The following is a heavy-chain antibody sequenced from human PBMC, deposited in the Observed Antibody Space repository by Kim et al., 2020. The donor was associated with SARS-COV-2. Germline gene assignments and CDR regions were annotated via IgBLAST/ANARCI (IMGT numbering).Heavy chain of an antibody. V-gene: IGHV3-21*01. CDR3: ARGRGGYETYYYYGMDV. J-gene: IGHJ6*02. CDR1: GFTFSSYS. CDR2: ISSSSSYI. Sequence: GGSLRLSCAASGFTFSSYSMNWVRQAPGKGLEWVSSISSSSSYIYYADSVKGRFTISRDNAKNSLYLQMNSLRAEDTAVYYCARGRGGYETYYYYGMDVWGQGTTVTVSS. D-gene: IGHD5-12*01.